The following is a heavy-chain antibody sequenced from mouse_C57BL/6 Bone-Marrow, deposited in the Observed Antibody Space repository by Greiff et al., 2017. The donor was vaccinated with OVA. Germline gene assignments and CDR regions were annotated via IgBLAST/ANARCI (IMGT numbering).Heavy chain of an antibody. CDR3: ARTGYDYDGGFAY. Sequence: DVHLVESGGGLVKPGGSLKLSCAASGFTFSSYAMSWVRQTPEKRLEWVATISDGGSYTYYPDNVKGRFTISRDNAKNNLYLQMSHLKSEDTAMYYCARTGYDYDGGFAYWGQGTLVTVSA. V-gene: IGHV5-4*01. CDR2: ISDGGSYT. CDR1: GFTFSSYA. D-gene: IGHD2-4*01. J-gene: IGHJ3*01.